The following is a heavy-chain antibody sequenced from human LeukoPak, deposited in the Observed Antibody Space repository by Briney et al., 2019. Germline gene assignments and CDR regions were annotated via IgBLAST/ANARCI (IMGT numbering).Heavy chain of an antibody. CDR1: GGSISNYY. D-gene: IGHD2-2*01. CDR3: ARDLGRYCSSTSCTSFDP. CDR2: IYTSGST. V-gene: IGHV4-4*07. J-gene: IGHJ5*02. Sequence: SETLSLTCTVSGGSISNYYWSWIRQPAGKGLEWIGRIYTSGSTNYNPSLKSRVTMSVDTSKNQFSLKLSSVTAADTAVYYCARDLGRYCSSTSCTSFDPWGQGTLVTVSS.